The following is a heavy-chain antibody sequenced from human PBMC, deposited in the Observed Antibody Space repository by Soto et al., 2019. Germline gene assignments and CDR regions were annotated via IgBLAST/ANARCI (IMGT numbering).Heavy chain of an antibody. Sequence: QVQLVQSGAEVKKPGASVKVSCKASGYTFTSYGISWVRQAPGQGLEWMGWISAYNGNTNYAQKLQGRVTMTTDTATSTHDMEPRSLRSDDTAVYYCARDMEDIVVLVAAYYYGIDVWGQGTTVTVSS. CDR2: ISAYNGNT. V-gene: IGHV1-18*01. J-gene: IGHJ6*02. CDR1: GYTFTSYG. D-gene: IGHD2-15*01. CDR3: ARDMEDIVVLVAAYYYGIDV.